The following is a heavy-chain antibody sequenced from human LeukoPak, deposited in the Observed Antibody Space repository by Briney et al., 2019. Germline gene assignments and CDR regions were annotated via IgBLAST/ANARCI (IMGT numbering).Heavy chain of an antibody. D-gene: IGHD6-13*01. V-gene: IGHV3-30*04. CDR2: ISYDGSNK. Sequence: GGSLRLSCAASGFTFSSYAMHWVRQAPGKGLEWVAVISYDGSNKYYTDSVKGRFTISRDNSKNTLYLQMNSLRAEDTAVYYCARSSRSSWYLNLDCWGQGTLVTVSS. CDR1: GFTFSSYA. CDR3: ARSSRSSWYLNLDC. J-gene: IGHJ4*02.